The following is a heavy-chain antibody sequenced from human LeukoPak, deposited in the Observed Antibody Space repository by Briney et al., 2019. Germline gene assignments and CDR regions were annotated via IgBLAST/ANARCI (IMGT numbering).Heavy chain of an antibody. D-gene: IGHD5-12*01. J-gene: IGHJ5*02. CDR1: GYTLTELS. CDR2: FDPEDGDT. Sequence: ASVKVSCKVSGYTLTELSMHWVRQAPGKGLEWMGGFDPEDGDTIYAQKFQGRVTMTEDTSTDTAYMELSSLRSEDTAVYYCATGPKWLRYAYNWFDPWGQGTLVTVSS. V-gene: IGHV1-24*01. CDR3: ATGPKWLRYAYNWFDP.